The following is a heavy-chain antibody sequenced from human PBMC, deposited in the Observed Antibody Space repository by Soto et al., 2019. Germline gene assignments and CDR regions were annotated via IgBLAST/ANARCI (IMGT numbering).Heavy chain of an antibody. CDR3: ASQDKTGYSSGWYDYSYFQH. CDR2: INAGNGNT. Sequence: QVQLVQSGAEVKKPGASVKVSCKASGYTFTSYAMHWVRQAPGQRLEWMGWINAGNGNTKYSQKFQGRVTITRDTSASTAYMELSSLRSEDTAVYYCASQDKTGYSSGWYDYSYFQHWGQGTLVTVSS. D-gene: IGHD6-19*01. V-gene: IGHV1-3*01. J-gene: IGHJ1*01. CDR1: GYTFTSYA.